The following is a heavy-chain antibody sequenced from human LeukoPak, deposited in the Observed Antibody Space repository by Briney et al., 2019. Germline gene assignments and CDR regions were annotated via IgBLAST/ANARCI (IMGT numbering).Heavy chain of an antibody. Sequence: ASVKVSCQASGYTFTSYGISWVRQAPGQGLEWMGWISAYNGNTNYAQKLQGRVTMTTDTSTSTAYMELRSLRSDDTAVYYCARDTCSSTSCYSQDFDYWGQGTLVTVSS. D-gene: IGHD2-2*02. CDR2: ISAYNGNT. CDR1: GYTFTSYG. CDR3: ARDTCSSTSCYSQDFDY. V-gene: IGHV1-18*01. J-gene: IGHJ4*02.